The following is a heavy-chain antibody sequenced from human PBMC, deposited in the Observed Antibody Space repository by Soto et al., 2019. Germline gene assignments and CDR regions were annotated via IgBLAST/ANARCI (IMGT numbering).Heavy chain of an antibody. J-gene: IGHJ6*02. CDR2: INPNSGGT. V-gene: IGHV1-2*02. CDR1: GYTFTGYY. CDR3: ARDMVVVVVGNYYYGMDV. Sequence: GASVKVSCKASGYTFTGYYMHWVRQAPGQGLEWMGWINPNSGGTNYAQKFQGRVTMTRDTSISTAHMELSRLRSDDTAVYYCARDMVVVVVGNYYYGMDVWGQGTTVTVSS. D-gene: IGHD2-15*01.